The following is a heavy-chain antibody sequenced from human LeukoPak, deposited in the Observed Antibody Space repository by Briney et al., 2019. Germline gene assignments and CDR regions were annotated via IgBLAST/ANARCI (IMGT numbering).Heavy chain of an antibody. CDR2: ISYDGSNK. Sequence: GGSLRLSCAASGFTFSSYAMHWVRQAPGKGLEWVAVISYDGSNKYYADSVKGRFTISRDNAKNSLYLQMNSLRDDDAAVYYCARDGPSRSSVAGTDYWGQGTLVTVSS. CDR1: GFTFSSYA. V-gene: IGHV3-30-3*01. J-gene: IGHJ4*02. CDR3: ARDGPSRSSVAGTDY. D-gene: IGHD6-19*01.